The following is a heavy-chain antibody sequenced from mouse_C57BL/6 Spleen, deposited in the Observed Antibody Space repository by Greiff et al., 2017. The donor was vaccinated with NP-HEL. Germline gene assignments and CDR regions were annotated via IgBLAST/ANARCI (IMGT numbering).Heavy chain of an antibody. CDR3: TRYYYGSSSYFDY. V-gene: IGHV14-1*01. CDR2: IDPEDGDT. J-gene: IGHJ2*01. CDR1: GFNIKDYY. Sequence: VTLKVSGAELVRPGASVKLSCTASGFNIKDYYMHWVKQRPEQGLEWIGRIDPEDGDTEYAPKFQGKATMTADTSSNTAYLQLSSLTSEDTAVYYCTRYYYGSSSYFDYWGQGTTLTVSS. D-gene: IGHD1-1*01.